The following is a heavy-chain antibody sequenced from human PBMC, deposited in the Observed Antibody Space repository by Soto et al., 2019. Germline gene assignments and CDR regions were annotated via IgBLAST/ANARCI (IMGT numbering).Heavy chain of an antibody. V-gene: IGHV4-59*01. CDR1: GGSISSYY. CDR2: IYYSGST. CDR3: ARGGIYSGYELYYYYGMDV. D-gene: IGHD5-12*01. Sequence: SETLSLTCTVSGGSISSYYWSWIRQPPGKGLEWIGYIYYSGSTNYNPSLKSRVTISVDTSKNQFSLKLSSVTAADTAVYYCARGGIYSGYELYYYYGMDVWGQGTTVTVSS. J-gene: IGHJ6*02.